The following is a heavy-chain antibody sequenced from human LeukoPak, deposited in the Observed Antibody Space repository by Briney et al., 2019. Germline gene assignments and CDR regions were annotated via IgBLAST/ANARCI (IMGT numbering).Heavy chain of an antibody. Sequence: TETPSLTCAVDGGSFSDYQWSWIRQPPGEGLEWIGEINHSGDTNYNPSLKSRVTISVDTSKNQFSLKVTSVTTTDTAVYYCARGLIDGHYSHSLDYWAQGTLVTVSS. J-gene: IGHJ4*02. V-gene: IGHV4-34*01. CDR3: ARGLIDGHYSHSLDY. CDR1: GGSFSDYQ. CDR2: INHSGDT. D-gene: IGHD5-24*01.